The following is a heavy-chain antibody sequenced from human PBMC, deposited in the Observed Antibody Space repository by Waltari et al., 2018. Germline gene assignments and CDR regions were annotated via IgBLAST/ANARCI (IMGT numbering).Heavy chain of an antibody. CDR3: ASAHRGTPVDY. D-gene: IGHD2-15*01. Sequence: EVQLVESGGGLVQPGESLRLSCGASGFTFRHFRMCWVRQAPGRGRESVANIKPDGSEQYYLDSVKGRFTITRDNAKNSLYLQMSSLRVEDTAIDYCASAHRGTPVDYWGQGTPVTVSS. J-gene: IGHJ4*02. CDR2: IKPDGSEQ. CDR1: GFTFRHFR. V-gene: IGHV3-7*01.